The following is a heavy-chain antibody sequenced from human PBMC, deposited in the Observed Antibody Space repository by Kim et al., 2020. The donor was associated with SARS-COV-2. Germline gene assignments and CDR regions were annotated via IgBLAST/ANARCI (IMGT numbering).Heavy chain of an antibody. CDR1: GGSINNYY. D-gene: IGHD1-26*01. V-gene: IGHV4-59*01. CDR3: ARCTGAQYYFDL. CDR2: ISYTGSP. J-gene: IGHJ4*02. Sequence: SETLSLTCTVSGGSINNYYWSWVRQPPGKRPAWIGWISYTGSPNYNPSFKSRVTISVDTSKNQFSLKLTSVTAADTAVYYCARCTGAQYYFDLWGPGTLVTVSS.